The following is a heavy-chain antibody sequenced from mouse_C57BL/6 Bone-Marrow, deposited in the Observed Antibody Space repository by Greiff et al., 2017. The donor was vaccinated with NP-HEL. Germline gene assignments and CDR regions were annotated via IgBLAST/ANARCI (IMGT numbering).Heavy chain of an antibody. D-gene: IGHD2-12*01. CDR3: ARLVLLYWYFDV. Sequence: VQLQQSGAELAKPGASVKLSCKASGYTFTSYWMHWVKQRPGQGLEWIGYINPSSGYTKYNQKFKDKATLTADKSSSTAYMKLSSLTYEDSSVYYCARLVLLYWYFDVWGTGTTVTVSS. CDR2: INPSSGYT. V-gene: IGHV1-7*01. CDR1: GYTFTSYW. J-gene: IGHJ1*03.